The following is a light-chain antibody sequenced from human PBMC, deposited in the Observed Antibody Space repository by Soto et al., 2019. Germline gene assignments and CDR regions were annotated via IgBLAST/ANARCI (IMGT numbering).Light chain of an antibody. J-gene: IGKJ2*01. CDR1: QSVSSY. CDR3: QQYNKWPRT. V-gene: IGKV3-15*01. Sequence: TQSPSTLSFSPVSRATLSCRASQSVSSYLAWYQQKPGQAPRLLIYGASTTATGIPARFSGSGSGTEFTLTISSLQSEDFAVYNCQQYNKWPRTLGQGTKVDIK. CDR2: GAS.